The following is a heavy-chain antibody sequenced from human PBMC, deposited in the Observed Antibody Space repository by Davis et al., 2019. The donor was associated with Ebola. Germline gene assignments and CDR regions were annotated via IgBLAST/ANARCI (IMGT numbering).Heavy chain of an antibody. CDR2: IKQDGSEK. Sequence: GGSLRLSCAASGFTFSSSWMSWVRQAPGKGLEWVANIKQDGSEKYYVDSVKGRFTISRDNAKNSLYLQMNSLRAEDTAVYYCARDITRITIFGVGGQGTLVTVSS. V-gene: IGHV3-7*01. CDR3: ARDITRITIFGV. CDR1: GFTFSSSW. D-gene: IGHD3-3*01. J-gene: IGHJ4*02.